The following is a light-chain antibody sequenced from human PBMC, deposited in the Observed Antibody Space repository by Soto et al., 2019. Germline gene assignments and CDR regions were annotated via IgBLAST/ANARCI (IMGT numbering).Light chain of an antibody. J-gene: IGLJ2*01. CDR3: SSSTSSDTLL. CDR1: ISDVGGYNY. V-gene: IGLV2-14*01. Sequence: QSVLTQPASVSGSPGQSITISCTGTISDVGGYNYVSWYQQHPGKAPKLMIYEVSNRPSGVSNRFSGSKSGNTASLTISGLQAEDEADYYCSSSTSSDTLLFGGGTKVTVL. CDR2: EVS.